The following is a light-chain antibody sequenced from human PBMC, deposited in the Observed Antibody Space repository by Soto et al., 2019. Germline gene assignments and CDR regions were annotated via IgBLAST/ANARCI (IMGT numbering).Light chain of an antibody. CDR3: QQYKSYSWT. CDR2: DAS. V-gene: IGKV1-5*01. CDR1: QSISVW. Sequence: DIQMTQSPSTLSASVGDRVTITCRASQSISVWLAWYQQKPGKAPKLLIFDASTLESGVPSRFSGSGSGTDFNLTISSLQSDDFATYYCQQYKSYSWTFGQGTQVEIK. J-gene: IGKJ1*01.